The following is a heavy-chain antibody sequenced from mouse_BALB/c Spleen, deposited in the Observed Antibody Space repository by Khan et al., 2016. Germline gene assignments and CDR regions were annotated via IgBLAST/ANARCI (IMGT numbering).Heavy chain of an antibody. CDR3: ARGAMVTTGWSFDV. V-gene: IGHV9-1*02. Sequence: QIQLVQSGPELKKPGETVKISCKASGYTFTNSGMNWVKQAPGKGLKWVGWINTYTGEPTYADDFKGRFAFSLANSASTTYLQFNNLKNEDMTTYFCARGAMVTTGWSFDVWGAGTTVTVSS. D-gene: IGHD2-2*01. CDR2: INTYTGEP. CDR1: GYTFTNSG. J-gene: IGHJ1*01.